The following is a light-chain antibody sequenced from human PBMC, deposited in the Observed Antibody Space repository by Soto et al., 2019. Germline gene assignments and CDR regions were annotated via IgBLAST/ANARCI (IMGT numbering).Light chain of an antibody. CDR3: QQYGSSPLT. CDR1: QRISSSY. V-gene: IGKV3-20*01. CDR2: GAS. J-gene: IGKJ4*01. Sequence: EIVLTQSPGTLSLSPAGRATLSCRAIQRISSSYLAWYLQKPGQAPRLLIYGASSRPTGIPDRFSGSGSGTDFTLSISRLEPEDFAVYYCQQYGSSPLTFGGGTKVDIK.